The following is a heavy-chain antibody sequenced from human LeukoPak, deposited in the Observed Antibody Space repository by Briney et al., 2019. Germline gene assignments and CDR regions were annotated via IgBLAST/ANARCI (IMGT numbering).Heavy chain of an antibody. J-gene: IGHJ4*02. V-gene: IGHV3-23*01. CDR3: TKGSYYDNSGRAYFDY. D-gene: IGHD3-22*01. Sequence: PGGSLRLSCAASGFTFTSYAMNWVRQAPGKGLEWVSVISASGATTDCADSVKGRFTISRDNSKNTLYLQMNSLRAEDTAVYYCTKGSYYDNSGRAYFDYWGQGTLVTVSS. CDR2: ISASGATT. CDR1: GFTFTSYA.